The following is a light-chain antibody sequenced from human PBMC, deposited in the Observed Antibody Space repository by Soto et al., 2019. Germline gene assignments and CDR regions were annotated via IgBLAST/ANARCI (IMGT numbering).Light chain of an antibody. CDR2: AAS. CDR1: QGINNY. V-gene: IGKV1-9*01. Sequence: DIQLTQSPSLLSASVGDRVTITCRASQGINNYLAWYQQEAGKAPKLLIYAASTLQSGVPSRFSGSASGTEFTLTLSSLQPEDFATYYCQQLSSYPLTFGGGTKVEIK. J-gene: IGKJ4*01. CDR3: QQLSSYPLT.